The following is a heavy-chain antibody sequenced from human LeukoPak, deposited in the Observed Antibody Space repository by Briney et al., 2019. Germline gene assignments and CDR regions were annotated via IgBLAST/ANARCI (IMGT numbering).Heavy chain of an antibody. J-gene: IGHJ4*02. D-gene: IGHD6-13*01. CDR1: GGSFSGYY. CDR3: ARVRGSARFSSWAFDY. V-gene: IGHV4-34*01. Sequence: PSETLSLTCAVYGGSFSGYYWSWIRQPPGEGLEWIGEINHSGSTNYNPSLKSRVTISVDTSKNQFSLKLSSVTAADTAVYYCARVRGSARFSSWAFDYWGQGTLVTVSS. CDR2: INHSGST.